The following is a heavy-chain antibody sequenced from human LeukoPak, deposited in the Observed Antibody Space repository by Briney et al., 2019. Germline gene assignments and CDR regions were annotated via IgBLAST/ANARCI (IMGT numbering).Heavy chain of an antibody. V-gene: IGHV6-1*01. CDR3: ARERCTEGLGPMTLPFDY. CDR1: GDSVSSNSAA. Sequence: SQTLSLTCAISGDSVSSNSAAWNWIRQSPSRGLEWLGRTYYRSKWYNDYAVSVKSRITINPDTSKNQFSLQLNSVTPEDTAVYYCARERCTEGLGPMTLPFDYWGQGTLVTVSS. D-gene: IGHD3/OR15-3a*01. J-gene: IGHJ4*02. CDR2: TYYRSKWYN.